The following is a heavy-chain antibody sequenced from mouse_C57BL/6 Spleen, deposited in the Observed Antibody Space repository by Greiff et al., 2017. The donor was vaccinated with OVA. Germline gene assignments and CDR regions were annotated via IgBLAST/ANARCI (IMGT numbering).Heavy chain of an antibody. CDR2: IYPGDGDT. J-gene: IGHJ1*03. V-gene: IGHV1-82*01. D-gene: IGHD1-1*01. Sequence: QVQLQQSGPELVKPGASVKISCKASGYAFSSSWMNWVKQRPGKGLEWIGRIYPGDGDTNYNGKFKGKATLTADKSSGTAYMQLSSLTSEDSAVYFCASPYYYGSSYWYFDVWGTGTTVTVSS. CDR3: ASPYYYGSSYWYFDV. CDR1: GYAFSSSW.